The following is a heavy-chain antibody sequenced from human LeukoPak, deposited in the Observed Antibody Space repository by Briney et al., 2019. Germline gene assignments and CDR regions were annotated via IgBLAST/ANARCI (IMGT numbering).Heavy chain of an antibody. J-gene: IGHJ4*02. CDR3: ARDHRYSSGYFDY. D-gene: IGHD6-19*01. Sequence: SVKVSCKASGGTFSSYAISWVRQAPGQGLEWMGGIIPIFGTANYAQKFQGRVTITADKSTSTAYMELSSLRSEDTAVYYCARDHRYSSGYFDYWGQGTLVTVSS. V-gene: IGHV1-69*06. CDR2: IIPIFGTA. CDR1: GGTFSSYA.